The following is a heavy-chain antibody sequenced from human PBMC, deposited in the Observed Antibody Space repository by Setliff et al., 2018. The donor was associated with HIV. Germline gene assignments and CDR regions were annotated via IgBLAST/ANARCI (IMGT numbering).Heavy chain of an antibody. D-gene: IGHD3-16*01. V-gene: IGHV4-59*13. J-gene: IGHJ4*02. CDR1: GGSIGGYS. CDR3: ARARGADLARFFDY. Sequence: SETLSLTCSVSGGSIGGYSWGWIRQSPGKGLEWIGYIYPSTSANYNPSLKSRVTISVDTSKNQFSLKLSSVTAADTAVYYCARARGADLARFFDYWGQGTLVTVS. CDR2: IYPSTSA.